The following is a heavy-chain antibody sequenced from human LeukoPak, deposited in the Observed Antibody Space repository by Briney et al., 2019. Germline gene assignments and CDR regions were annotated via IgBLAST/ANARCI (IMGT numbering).Heavy chain of an antibody. D-gene: IGHD5-12*01. V-gene: IGHV3-74*01. CDR3: AKDTTGGYDEYYYYYLDV. J-gene: IGHJ6*03. CDR1: GFTFSSYW. Sequence: GGSLRLSCAASGFTFSSYWMHWVRQAPGKGLVWVSRINSDGSNTDYADSVKGRFTISRDNAKSTLFLQMNSLRAEDTAVYYCAKDTTGGYDEYYYYYLDVWGKGTTVTVSS. CDR2: INSDGSNT.